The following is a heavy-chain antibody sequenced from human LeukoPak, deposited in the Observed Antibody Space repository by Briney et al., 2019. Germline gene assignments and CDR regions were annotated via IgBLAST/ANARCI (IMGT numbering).Heavy chain of an antibody. CDR2: IYYSGST. Sequence: SDTPSLTCAVSGYSISSSNWWGWIRQPPGKGLEWIGYIYYSGSTYYNPSLKSRVTISVDTSKNQFSLKLSSVTAADTAVYYCARSRRGSGSYFDYWGQGTLVTVSS. J-gene: IGHJ4*02. D-gene: IGHD3-10*01. V-gene: IGHV4-28*01. CDR3: ARSRRGSGSYFDY. CDR1: GYSISSSNW.